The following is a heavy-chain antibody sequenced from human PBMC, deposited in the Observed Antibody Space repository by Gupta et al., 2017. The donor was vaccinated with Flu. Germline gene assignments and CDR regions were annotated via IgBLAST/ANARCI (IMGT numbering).Heavy chain of an antibody. Sequence: QVQLQESGPGLVKPSETLSLTCTVSGGSISSYYLSWIRHPPGKGLEWIGYIYYSGSTNYNPSLKSRVTISVDTSKNQFSLKLSSVTAADTAVYYCARHGGSSSILGMDVWGQGTTVTVSS. J-gene: IGHJ6*02. CDR1: GGSISSYY. CDR3: ARHGGSSSILGMDV. V-gene: IGHV4-59*08. D-gene: IGHD6-6*01. CDR2: IYYSGST.